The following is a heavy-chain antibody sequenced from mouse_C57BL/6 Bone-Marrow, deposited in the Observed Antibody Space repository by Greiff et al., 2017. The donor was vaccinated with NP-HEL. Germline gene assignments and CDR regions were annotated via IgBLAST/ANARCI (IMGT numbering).Heavy chain of an antibody. J-gene: IGHJ3*01. CDR2: ISDGGSYT. CDR3: AREGVGGGLFAY. V-gene: IGHV5-4*01. Sequence: EVKLMESGGGLVKPGGSLKLSCAASGFTFSSYAMSWVRQTPEKRLEWVATISDGGSYTYYPDNVKGRFTISRDNAKNNLYLQMSHLKSEDTAMYYCAREGVGGGLFAYWGQGTLVTVSA. CDR1: GFTFSSYA.